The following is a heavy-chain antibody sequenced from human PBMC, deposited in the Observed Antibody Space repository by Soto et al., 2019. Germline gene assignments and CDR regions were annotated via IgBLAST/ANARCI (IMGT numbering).Heavy chain of an antibody. CDR1: CYTFTSSG. V-gene: IGHV1-18*04. J-gene: IGHJ6*02. CDR3: ARDQLLYGMDV. CDR2: ISAYNGNT. D-gene: IGHD2-21*01. Sequence: ASVQVSCQASCYTFTSSGISWVRQAPGQGLEWMGWISAYNGNTNYAQKLQGRVTMTTDTSTSTAYMELRSLRSDDTAVYYCARDQLLYGMDVWGQGTTVTVSS.